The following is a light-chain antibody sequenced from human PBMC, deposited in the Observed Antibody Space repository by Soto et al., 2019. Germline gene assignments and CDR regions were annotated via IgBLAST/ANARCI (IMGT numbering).Light chain of an antibody. CDR1: QGISSA. CDR2: DAS. Sequence: AIQLTQSPSSLSASVGDRVTITCRASQGISSALAWYQQKPGKAPKLLIYDASGLESGVPSRFSGSGSGTDFTLTISSLQPEDFATYYCQQFNSYPLFAGGTKVDIK. CDR3: QQFNSYPL. J-gene: IGKJ4*01. V-gene: IGKV1-13*02.